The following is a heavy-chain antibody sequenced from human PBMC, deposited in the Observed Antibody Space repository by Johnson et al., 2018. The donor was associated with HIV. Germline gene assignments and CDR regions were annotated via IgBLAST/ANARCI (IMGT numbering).Heavy chain of an antibody. CDR1: GFTFDDYA. V-gene: IGHV3-9*01. CDR2: INWNSGTI. CDR3: ARDGPSTGLGPDAFDI. D-gene: IGHD6-19*01. Sequence: VQLVESGGGLVKPGGSLRLSCAVSGFTFDDYAMHWVRQVPGKGLDWVSGINWNSGTIGYADSVKGRFTISRDNAKNSLYLQMNSLRAEDTAVYYCARDGPSTGLGPDAFDIWGQGTMVTVSS. J-gene: IGHJ3*02.